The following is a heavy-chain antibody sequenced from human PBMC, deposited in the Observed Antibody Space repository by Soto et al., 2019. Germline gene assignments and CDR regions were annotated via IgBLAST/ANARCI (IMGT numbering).Heavy chain of an antibody. CDR2: ISWNSGSI. CDR1: GFTFDDYA. D-gene: IGHD6-19*01. V-gene: IGHV3-9*01. CDR3: AKAIAVAPNIRNWFDP. Sequence: EVQLVESGGGLVQPGRSLRLSCAASGFTFDDYAMHWVRQAPGKGLEWVSGISWNSGSIGYADSVKGRFTISRDNAKNSLYLQMNSLRAEDTALYYCAKAIAVAPNIRNWFDPWGQGTLVTVSS. J-gene: IGHJ5*02.